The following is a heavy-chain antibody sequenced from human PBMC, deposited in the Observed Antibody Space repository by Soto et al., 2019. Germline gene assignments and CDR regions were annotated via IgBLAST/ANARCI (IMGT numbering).Heavy chain of an antibody. V-gene: IGHV4-59*01. CDR1: GGSISSYY. J-gene: IGHJ6*03. D-gene: IGHD3-10*01. CDR3: ARLNDLFGELNYYYMDV. CDR2: TYYSGST. Sequence: SETLSLTCTVSGGSISSYYWSWIRQPPGKGLEWIGYTYYSGSTNYNPSLKSRVTISVDTSKNQFSLKLSSVTAADTAVYYCARLNDLFGELNYYYMDVWGKGTTVTVSS.